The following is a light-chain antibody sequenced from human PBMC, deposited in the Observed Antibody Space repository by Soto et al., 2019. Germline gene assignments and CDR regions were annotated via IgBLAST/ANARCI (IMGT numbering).Light chain of an antibody. V-gene: IGKV4-1*01. CDR1: QSVLYSSNNKNY. J-gene: IGKJ4*02. Sequence: DIVMTQSPDSLAVSLGERATINCKSSQSVLYSSNNKNYLTWYQQKPGQPPRLLIYWASTRESGVPDRFSGSGSGTDFTLTISSLQAEDVAVYYCHRHYSTPPAFGGGTKVEIK. CDR2: WAS. CDR3: HRHYSTPPA.